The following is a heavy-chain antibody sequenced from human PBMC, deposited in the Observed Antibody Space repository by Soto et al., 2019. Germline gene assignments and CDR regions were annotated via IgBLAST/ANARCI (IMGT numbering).Heavy chain of an antibody. V-gene: IGHV1-69*13. CDR3: VTTRRQQLVSYYYYGMDV. J-gene: IGHJ6*02. Sequence: SVKVSCKASGGTFSSYAISWVRQAPGQGLEWMGGIIPIFGTANYAQKFQGRVTITADESTSTAYMELSSLRSEDTAVYYCVTTRRQQLVSYYYYGMDVSGQGTTVTVSS. CDR1: GGTFSSYA. D-gene: IGHD6-13*01. CDR2: IIPIFGTA.